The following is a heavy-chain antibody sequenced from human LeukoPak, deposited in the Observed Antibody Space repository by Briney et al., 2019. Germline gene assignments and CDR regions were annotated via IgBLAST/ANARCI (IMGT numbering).Heavy chain of an antibody. CDR3: AKSTYFYDSGRYVVV. J-gene: IGHJ6*03. V-gene: IGHV3-23*01. Sequence: GVSLTLSCAACVFTFYSFQMHGLPQAPGEGLVCVSSFSRSGGTTYYALSVKVRLTISRYSTKNMLYLQKQRLRAEDTAFFYCAKSTYFYDSGRYVVVWGKGTKVTVS. CDR2: FSRSGGTT. CDR1: VFTFYSFQ. D-gene: IGHD3-10*01.